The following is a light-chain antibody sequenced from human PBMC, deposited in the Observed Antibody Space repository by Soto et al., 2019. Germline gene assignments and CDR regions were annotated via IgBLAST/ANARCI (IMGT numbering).Light chain of an antibody. J-gene: IGLJ1*01. CDR1: SSDFGGDDF. CDR2: EVS. V-gene: IGLV2-23*02. CDR3: CSYAGSSTYV. Sequence: QSVLTQPRSVSGSPGQSVTISCTGTSSDFGGDDFVSWYQHHPAKAPKLMIYEVSKRPSGVSNRFSGSKSGNTASLTISGLQAEDEADYYCCSYAGSSTYVFGTGTKVTVL.